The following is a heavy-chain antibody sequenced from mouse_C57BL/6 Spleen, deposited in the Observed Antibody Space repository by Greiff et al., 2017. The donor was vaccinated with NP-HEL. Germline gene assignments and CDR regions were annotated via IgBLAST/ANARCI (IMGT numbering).Heavy chain of an antibody. D-gene: IGHD1-1*01. J-gene: IGHJ1*03. CDR3: ARDYGSWYFDV. CDR1: GYTFTSYW. V-gene: IGHV1-52*01. Sequence: QVQLQQPGAELVRPGSSVKLSCKASGYTFTSYWMHWVKQRPIQGLEWIGNIDPSDSETHYNQKFKDKATLTVDKSSSTAYMQLSSLTSEDSAVYYCARDYGSWYFDVWGTGTTVTVSS. CDR2: IDPSDSET.